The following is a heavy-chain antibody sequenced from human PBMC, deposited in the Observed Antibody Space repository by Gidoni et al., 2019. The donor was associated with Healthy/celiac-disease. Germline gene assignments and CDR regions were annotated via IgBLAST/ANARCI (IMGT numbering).Heavy chain of an antibody. CDR1: GYTFTSYD. Sequence: ASVKVSCKASGYTFTSYDINWVRQATGQGLEWMGWMNPNSGNTGYAQKFQGRVTMTRNTSISTAYMELSSLRSEDTAVYYCARGEDFWSGQDPWGQGTLVTVSS. J-gene: IGHJ5*02. D-gene: IGHD3-3*01. CDR2: MNPNSGNT. CDR3: ARGEDFWSGQDP. V-gene: IGHV1-8*01.